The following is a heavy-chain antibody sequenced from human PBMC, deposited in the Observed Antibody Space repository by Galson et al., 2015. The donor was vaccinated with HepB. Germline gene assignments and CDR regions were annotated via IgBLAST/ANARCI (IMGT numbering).Heavy chain of an antibody. Sequence: SLRLSCAASGFTFSNYNMNWVRQAPGKGLEWVSSISSSSNYIYYADSVKGRFTISRDNAKNSLYLQVNSLRAEDTAVYYCARLTDDAFDIWGQGTMVTVSS. J-gene: IGHJ3*02. D-gene: IGHD7-27*01. V-gene: IGHV3-21*01. CDR2: ISSSSNYI. CDR3: ARLTDDAFDI. CDR1: GFTFSNYN.